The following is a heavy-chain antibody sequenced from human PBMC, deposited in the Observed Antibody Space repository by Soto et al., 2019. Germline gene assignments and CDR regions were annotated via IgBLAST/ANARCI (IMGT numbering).Heavy chain of an antibody. CDR1: GFTVSSNY. J-gene: IGHJ4*02. CDR3: ARAGVYYQYVWGSYCPYYFEY. V-gene: IGHV3-53*01. D-gene: IGHD3-16*01. Sequence: GGSLRLSCAASGFTVSSNYMSWVRQAPGKGLEWVSGIYSGVSTYYADSVKGRFTISRDNSKNTLYLQMNSLRAEDTAVYYCARAGVYYQYVWGSYCPYYFEYWGQGTRVNVAS. CDR2: IYSGVST.